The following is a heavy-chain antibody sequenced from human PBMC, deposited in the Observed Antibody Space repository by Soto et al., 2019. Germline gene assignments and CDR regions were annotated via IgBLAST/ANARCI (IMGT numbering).Heavy chain of an antibody. CDR1: GYTFTSYY. CDR2: INPSGGST. D-gene: IGHD3-22*01. Sequence: ASVKVSCKXSGYTFTSYYMHWVRQAPGQGLEWMGIINPSGGSTSYAQKFQGRVTMTRDTSTSTVYMELSSLRSEDTAVYYCARVLGSSGYYYVHAFDIWGQGTMVTVSS. J-gene: IGHJ3*02. V-gene: IGHV1-46*01. CDR3: ARVLGSSGYYYVHAFDI.